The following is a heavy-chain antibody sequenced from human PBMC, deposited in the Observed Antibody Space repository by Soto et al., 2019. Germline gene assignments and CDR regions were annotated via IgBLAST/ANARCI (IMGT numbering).Heavy chain of an antibody. V-gene: IGHV1-18*01. CDR2: ISAYNGNT. J-gene: IGHJ4*02. CDR1: CFTFTSHV. D-gene: IGHD3-22*01. Sequence: GGSVEVSCQASCFTFTSHVISSVRQAPGQGLEWMGWISAYNGNTNYAQKLQGRVTMTTDTSTSTAYMELRSLRSDDTAVYYCARAWDSSGYRIDYWGQGTLVTVSS. CDR3: ARAWDSSGYRIDY.